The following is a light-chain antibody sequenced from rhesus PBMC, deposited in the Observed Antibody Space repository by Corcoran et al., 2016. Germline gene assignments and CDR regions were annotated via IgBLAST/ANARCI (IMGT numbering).Light chain of an antibody. CDR2: EAS. CDR1: QGITND. V-gene: IGKV1-21*01. J-gene: IGKJ3*01. Sequence: DIQMTQSPSSLSASVGDRVTITCRASQGITNDLACYQQKPGETPKLLIYEASSLQSWIPSRFSGSGSGTDFTLTIISLQSEDFATYYCQHYYSPPFTFGPGTKLDIK. CDR3: QHYYSPPFT.